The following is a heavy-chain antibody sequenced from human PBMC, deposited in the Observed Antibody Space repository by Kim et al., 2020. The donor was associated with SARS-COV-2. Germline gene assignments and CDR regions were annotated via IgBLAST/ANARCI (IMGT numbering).Heavy chain of an antibody. J-gene: IGHJ6*02. V-gene: IGHV3-64*01. CDR3: ARDHGVCADGRCYVAMDV. D-gene: IGHD2-15*01. CDR1: GSTFNRHL. Sequence: GGSLRLSCIFSGSTFNRHLMHWVRQAQGKGLEFVSVISSDGGTTDYATSVKGRFTISRDNSRTTLYLQMGSLRTDDTAVYYCARDHGVCADGRCYVAMDVGGRGTTDTVSS. CDR2: ISSDGGTT.